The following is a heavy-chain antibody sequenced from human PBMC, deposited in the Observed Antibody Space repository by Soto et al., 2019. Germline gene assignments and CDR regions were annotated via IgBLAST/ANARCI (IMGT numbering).Heavy chain of an antibody. CDR1: GGTFSSYA. D-gene: IGHD3-22*01. CDR3: ARGAGVVITPSFDY. J-gene: IGHJ4*02. CDR2: IIPIFGTA. Sequence: AASVKVSCKASGGTFSSYAISWVRQAPGQGLEWMGGIIPIFGTANYAQKFQGRVTITADESTSTAYMELSSLRSEDTAVYYCARGAGVVITPSFDYWGQGTLVTVSS. V-gene: IGHV1-69*13.